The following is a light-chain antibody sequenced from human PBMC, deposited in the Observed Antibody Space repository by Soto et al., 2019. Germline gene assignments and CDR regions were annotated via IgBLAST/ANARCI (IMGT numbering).Light chain of an antibody. CDR3: CSYTTSNTRQIV. Sequence: QSVLTQPASLSGSPGQSITISCTGTSSDVGGYNYVSWYQHHPGKAPKLMIFDVSNRPSGVSNRFSGSKSGNTASLTISGLQAGDEADYYCCSYTTSNTRQIVFGTGTKVTVL. CDR1: SSDVGGYNY. CDR2: DVS. V-gene: IGLV2-14*03. J-gene: IGLJ1*01.